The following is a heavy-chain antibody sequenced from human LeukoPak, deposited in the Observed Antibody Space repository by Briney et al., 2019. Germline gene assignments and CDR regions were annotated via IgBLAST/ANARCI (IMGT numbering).Heavy chain of an antibody. CDR2: IKQDGTET. CDR3: ARDGGWYRLGY. V-gene: IGHV3-7*01. D-gene: IGHD6-19*01. CDR1: GLTFSSYW. Sequence: PGGSLRLSCEASGLTFSSYWMTWVRQAPGKGLEWVANIKQDGTETDYVDSVKGRFTISRDNGKNSLYLQMNSLRAEDTAVYYCARDGGWYRLGYWGLGTLVTVSS. J-gene: IGHJ4*02.